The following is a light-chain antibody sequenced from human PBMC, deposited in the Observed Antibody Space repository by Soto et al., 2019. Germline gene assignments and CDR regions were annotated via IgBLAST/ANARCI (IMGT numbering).Light chain of an antibody. CDR3: QQRSNWPLT. CDR1: QTIGTK. J-gene: IGKJ4*01. V-gene: IGKV3-11*01. CDR2: DAS. Sequence: VLTRVADARSNSPGESATFSCRASQTIGTKLAWYQQKPGQAPRLLIYDASNRATGIPARFSGSGSGTDFTLTISSLEPEDFAVYYCQQRSNWPLTFGGGTKVDIK.